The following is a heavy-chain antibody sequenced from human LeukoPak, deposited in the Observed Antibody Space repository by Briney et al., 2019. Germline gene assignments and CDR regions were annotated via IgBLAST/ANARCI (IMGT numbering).Heavy chain of an antibody. Sequence: GGSLRLSCAASGFTFDAYGMSWVRQAPGKGLEWVSYISSSGSTIYYADSVKGRFTISRDNAKNSLYLQMNSLRAEDTAVYYCARVTKLLTGTPVDYWGQGTLVTVSS. CDR1: GFTFDAYG. J-gene: IGHJ4*02. V-gene: IGHV3-11*04. CDR2: ISSSGSTI. D-gene: IGHD1-20*01. CDR3: ARVTKLLTGTPVDY.